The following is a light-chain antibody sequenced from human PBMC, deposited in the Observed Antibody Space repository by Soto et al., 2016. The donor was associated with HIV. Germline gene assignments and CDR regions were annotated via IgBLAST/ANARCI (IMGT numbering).Light chain of an antibody. CDR2: QDN. CDR1: QLGDKY. V-gene: IGLV3-1*01. CDR3: QAWDSTIPSFV. Sequence: SYELTQPPSVSVSPGQTASIPCSGDQLGDKYSAWYQQKTGQSPTLLIYQDNQRPSGIPERFSGSNSGNTATLTISGTQAMDEADYYCQAWDSTIPSFVFGPGTQGHRP. J-gene: IGLJ1*01.